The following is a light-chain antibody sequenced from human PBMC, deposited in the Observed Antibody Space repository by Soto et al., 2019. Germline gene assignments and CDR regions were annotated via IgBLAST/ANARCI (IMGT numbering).Light chain of an antibody. CDR2: RND. V-gene: IGLV1-47*01. CDR1: SSNIGSNY. Sequence: QSVLTQPPSASGTPGQRVTISCSGSSSNIGSNYVYWYQQLPGSAPKLLIYRNDQRPSGVPDRVSGSKSGTSASLALSWLRSEDEADYYCAAWDDSLSAVVFGVGTKLTVL. CDR3: AAWDDSLSAVV. J-gene: IGLJ2*01.